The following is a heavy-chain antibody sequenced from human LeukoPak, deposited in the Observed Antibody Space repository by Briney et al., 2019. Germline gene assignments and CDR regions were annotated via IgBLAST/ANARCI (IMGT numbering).Heavy chain of an antibody. Sequence: SETLSLTCTVSGGSISSSSYSWGWIRQPPGKGLEWIGSIYYSGSTYYNPSLKSRVTISVDTSKNQFSLKLSSVTAADTAVYYCARDASTYYDFWSGGHPYNWFDPWGQGTLVTVSS. V-gene: IGHV4-39*07. J-gene: IGHJ5*02. CDR1: GGSISSSSYS. CDR2: IYYSGST. D-gene: IGHD3-3*01. CDR3: ARDASTYYDFWSGGHPYNWFDP.